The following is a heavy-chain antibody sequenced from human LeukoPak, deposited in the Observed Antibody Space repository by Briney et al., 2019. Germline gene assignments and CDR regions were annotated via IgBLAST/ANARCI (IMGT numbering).Heavy chain of an antibody. V-gene: IGHV3-21*01. CDR3: ARDMFRLWGDFDS. CDR1: GFTFSSYS. CDR2: ISSSSSYI. Sequence: TGGSLRLSCAASGFTFSSYSMNWVRQVPGKGLEWVSSISSSSSYIYYADSVKGRFIISRDNAKNSLFLQMNSLRVEDTAIYYCARDMFRLWGDFDSWGQGTPVTVSS. J-gene: IGHJ4*02. D-gene: IGHD3-10*01.